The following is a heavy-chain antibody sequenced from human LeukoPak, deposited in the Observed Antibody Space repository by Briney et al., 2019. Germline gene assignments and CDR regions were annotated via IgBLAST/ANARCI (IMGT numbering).Heavy chain of an antibody. CDR3: ARGGRRASWFLDY. CDR1: GGSFSGYY. V-gene: IGHV4-34*01. Sequence: SETLSLTCAVYGGSFSGYYWSWIRQPPGKGLEWIGEINHSGSTNYNPSLKSRVTISVDTSKNQFSLKLSSVTAADTAAYYCARGGRRASWFLDYWGQGTLVTVSS. CDR2: INHSGST. J-gene: IGHJ4*02. D-gene: IGHD6-13*01.